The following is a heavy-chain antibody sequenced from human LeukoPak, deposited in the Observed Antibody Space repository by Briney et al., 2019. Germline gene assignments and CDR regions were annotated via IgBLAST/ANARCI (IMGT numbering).Heavy chain of an antibody. V-gene: IGHV4-39*07. J-gene: IGHJ4*02. D-gene: IGHD3-22*01. CDR2: IYYSGST. Sequence: PSETLSLTCTVSGGSISSSSYYWGWIRQPPGKGLEWIGSIYYSGSTYYNPSLKSRVTISVDTSKNQFSLKLSSVTAADTAVYYCASSGEYYYDSSGYPEAHDFDYWGQGTLVTVSS. CDR3: ASSGEYYYDSSGYPEAHDFDY. CDR1: GGSISSSSYY.